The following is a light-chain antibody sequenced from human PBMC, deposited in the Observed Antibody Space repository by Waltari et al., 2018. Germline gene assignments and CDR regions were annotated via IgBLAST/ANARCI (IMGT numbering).Light chain of an antibody. J-gene: IGKJ1*01. Sequence: EIVLTQSPVTLSLSPGGRATLSCRASQSVGRSLAWYQQKPGQAPRLLIYGASIRATGSPDRFSGGGSGTDFSLTISRLEAEDFAAYHCQHYVSLPVTFGQGTKVEIK. CDR3: QHYVSLPVT. CDR1: QSVGRS. V-gene: IGKV3-20*01. CDR2: GAS.